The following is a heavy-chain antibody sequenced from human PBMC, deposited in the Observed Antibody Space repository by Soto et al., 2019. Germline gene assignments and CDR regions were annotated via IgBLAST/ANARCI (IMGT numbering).Heavy chain of an antibody. V-gene: IGHV1-18*01. CDR1: GYTFTSSG. J-gene: IGHJ3*01. CDR3: ARGGGGYPHGYPFDV. D-gene: IGHD5-18*01. Sequence: GASVKVSCKASGYTFTSSGVNWVRQAPGQGLEWMGWISADNNNTNYAQKLQGRVTMTTDTSTSTAYMELRSLRSDDTAVFYCARGGGGYPHGYPFDVWGEGTMVTVS. CDR2: ISADNNNT.